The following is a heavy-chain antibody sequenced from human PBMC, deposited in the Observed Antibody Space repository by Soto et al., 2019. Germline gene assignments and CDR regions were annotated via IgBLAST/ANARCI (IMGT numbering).Heavy chain of an antibody. D-gene: IGHD2-2*01. CDR2: ISSGSSYT. V-gene: IGHV3-11*06. CDR3: ARGDIVVGYYGMDV. CDR1: GFTFSDYS. J-gene: IGHJ6*02. Sequence: QVQLVESGGGLVKPGGSLRLSCAASGFTFSDYSMSWIRQAPGKGLEWVSYISSGSSYTNYADSVKGRFTISRDNAKNSLYLQMNSLRAEDTAVYYCARGDIVVGYYGMDVWGQGTTVTVSS.